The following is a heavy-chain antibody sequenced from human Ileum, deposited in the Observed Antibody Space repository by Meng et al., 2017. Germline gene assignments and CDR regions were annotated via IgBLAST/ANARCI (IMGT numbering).Heavy chain of an antibody. J-gene: IGHJ3*02. Sequence: GESLKISCKGSGYSFTSYWIGWVRQMPGKGLEWMGIIYPGDSDTRYSPSFQGQVTISADKSISTAYLQWSSLKASDTAMYYCARQSIAAARWDAFDIWGQGTMVTVSS. CDR3: ARQSIAAARWDAFDI. CDR1: GYSFTSYW. V-gene: IGHV5-51*01. CDR2: IYPGDSDT. D-gene: IGHD6-13*01.